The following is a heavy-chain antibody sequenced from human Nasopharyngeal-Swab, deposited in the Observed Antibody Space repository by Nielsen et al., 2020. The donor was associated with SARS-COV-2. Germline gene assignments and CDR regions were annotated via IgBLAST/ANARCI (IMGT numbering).Heavy chain of an antibody. CDR3: ARGHRSISMIVVVIATAHFYIDS. CDR1: GGSLIGYY. Sequence: QTPSPSRAVHGGSLIGYYRCWNPHPPGKGLEWIGEIYHSGTTSHNPSLKSRATISSDTSKNQFSLKLSSVTAADTDVYYCARGHRSISMIVVVIATAHFYIDSWGRGTLVTVTS. D-gene: IGHD3-22*01. CDR2: IYHSGTT. V-gene: IGHV4-34*04. J-gene: IGHJ4*01.